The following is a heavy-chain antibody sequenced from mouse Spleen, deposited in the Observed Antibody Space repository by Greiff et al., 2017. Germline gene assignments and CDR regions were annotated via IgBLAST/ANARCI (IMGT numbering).Heavy chain of an antibody. Sequence: EVKLMESGGGLVQPGGSLKLSCAASGFTFSSYTMSWVRQTPEKRLEWVAYISNGGGSTYYPDTVKGRFTISRDNAKNTLYLQMSSLKSEDTAMYYCARLELTTYFDYWGQGTTLTVSS. V-gene: IGHV5-12-2*01. CDR3: ARLELTTYFDY. D-gene: IGHD2-13*01. J-gene: IGHJ2*01. CDR2: ISNGGGST. CDR1: GFTFSSYT.